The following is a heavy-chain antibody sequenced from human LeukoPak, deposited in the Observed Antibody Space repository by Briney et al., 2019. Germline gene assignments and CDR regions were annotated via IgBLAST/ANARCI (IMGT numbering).Heavy chain of an antibody. Sequence: SETQSLTCAVYGGSFSGYYWSWIRQPPGKGLEWIGEINHSGSTNYNPSLKSRVTISVDTSKNQFSLKLSSVTAADTAVYYCARAAGSGSSSYYFDYWGQGTLVTVSS. CDR1: GGSFSGYY. V-gene: IGHV4-34*01. CDR2: INHSGST. CDR3: ARAAGSGSSSYYFDY. J-gene: IGHJ4*02. D-gene: IGHD3-10*01.